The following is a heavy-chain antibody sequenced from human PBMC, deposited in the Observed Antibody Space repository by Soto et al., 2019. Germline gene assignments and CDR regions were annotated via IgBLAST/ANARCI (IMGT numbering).Heavy chain of an antibody. V-gene: IGHV3-21*01. CDR3: ARSLRIGLNTGHAFDI. J-gene: IGHJ3*02. CDR1: GFTFSSYS. CDR2: ISSSSSYI. Sequence: EVQLVESGGGLVKPGGSLRLSCAASGFTFSSYSMNWVRQAPGKGLEWVSSISSSSSYIYYADSVKGRFTISRDNAKNSLYLQMNSLRAEDTAVYYCARSLRIGLNTGHAFDIWGQGTMVTVSS.